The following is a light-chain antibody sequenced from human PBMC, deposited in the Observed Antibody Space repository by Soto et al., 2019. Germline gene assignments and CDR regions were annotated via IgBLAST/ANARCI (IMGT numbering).Light chain of an antibody. CDR2: AAS. Sequence: EIVLTQSPGTLSLSPGERATLSCRASQSVSSKHLAWYQQKPGQAPRLLIYAASSRATGIPDRFSGSGSETDFTLTVSRLEPEDFAMYYCQHYGSSPRTFGQGTKVEFK. V-gene: IGKV3-20*01. CDR1: QSVSSKH. J-gene: IGKJ1*01. CDR3: QHYGSSPRT.